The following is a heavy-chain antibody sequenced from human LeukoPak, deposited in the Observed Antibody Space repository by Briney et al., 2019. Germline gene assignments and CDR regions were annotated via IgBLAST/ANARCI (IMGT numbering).Heavy chain of an antibody. CDR2: IYHSGST. Sequence: SETLSLTCAVSGGSISSSNWWSWVRQPPGKGLEWIGEIYHSGSTNYNPSLKSRVTISVDKSKNQFSLKLGSVTAADTAVYYCARGTGFWSGYFYYYYMDVWGKGTTVTVSS. V-gene: IGHV4-4*02. CDR1: GGSISSSNW. D-gene: IGHD3-3*01. J-gene: IGHJ6*03. CDR3: ARGTGFWSGYFYYYYMDV.